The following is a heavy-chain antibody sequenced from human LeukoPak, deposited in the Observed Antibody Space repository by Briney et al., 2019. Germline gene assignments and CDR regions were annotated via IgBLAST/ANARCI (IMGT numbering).Heavy chain of an antibody. J-gene: IGHJ6*03. V-gene: IGHV3-21*01. CDR3: ARGTYMDV. CDR1: ELPFISYI. CDR2: ISSGSSYI. Sequence: PEGSLHLSCAPPELPFISYIMNGVRQAPGKGLEWVSSISSGSSYIYYADSVKGRFTISRDNAKNSLYLRMNSLRAEDTAVYYCARGTYMDVWGKGTTVTVSS.